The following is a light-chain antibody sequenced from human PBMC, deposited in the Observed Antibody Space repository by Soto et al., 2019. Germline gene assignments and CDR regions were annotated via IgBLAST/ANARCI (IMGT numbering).Light chain of an antibody. CDR3: QQSHSIPRT. Sequence: DIQMTQSPSSLSASVGDTVTISCRASHSISIYLNWYQQKVGKAPTLLIYAASTLHRGVPSRFSGGGSGTDFTLTINSVQPEDFASYFCQQSHSIPRTFGQGTKVEIK. CDR2: AAS. V-gene: IGKV1-39*01. J-gene: IGKJ1*01. CDR1: HSISIY.